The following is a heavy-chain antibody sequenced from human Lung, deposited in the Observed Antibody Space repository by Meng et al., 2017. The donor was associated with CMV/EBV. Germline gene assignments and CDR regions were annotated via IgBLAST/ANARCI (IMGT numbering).Heavy chain of an antibody. CDR1: GFSLSTSGVG. Sequence: SGXXLVXTTPTLTLTCAFSGFSLSTSGVGVAWIRQPPGKALEWIEAIYFNGDKRYTTSRKTRLTIIKDTSKNEVVLTLTNVDRVDTDTYSCGHRRDRFDYHGFDVWXQGTTVTVSS. D-gene: IGHD2-21*02. CDR3: GHRRDRFDYHGFDV. J-gene: IGHJ6*01. CDR2: IYFNGDK. V-gene: IGHV2-5*01.